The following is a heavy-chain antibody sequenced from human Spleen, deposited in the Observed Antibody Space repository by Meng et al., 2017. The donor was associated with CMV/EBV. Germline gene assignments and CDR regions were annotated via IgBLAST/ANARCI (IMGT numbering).Heavy chain of an antibody. J-gene: IGHJ4*02. CDR3: AKARDYYDSSGLYYFDY. CDR2: ISWNSGSI. D-gene: IGHD3-22*01. CDR1: GFTFDDYA. Sequence: SLKISCAASGFTFDDYAMHWVRQAPGKGLEWVSGISWNSGSIGYADSVKGRFTISRDNAKNSLYLQMNSLRAEDTAVYYCAKARDYYDSSGLYYFDYWARERWSPS. V-gene: IGHV3-9*01.